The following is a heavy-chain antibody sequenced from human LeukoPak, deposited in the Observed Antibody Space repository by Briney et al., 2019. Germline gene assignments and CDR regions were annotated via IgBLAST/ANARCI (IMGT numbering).Heavy chain of an antibody. CDR2: INHSGST. J-gene: IGHJ4*02. CDR1: GGPFSGYY. V-gene: IGHV4-34*01. Sequence: PSETLSLTCAVYGGPFSGYYWGWIRQPPGKGVEWIGEINHSGSTNYNPSLKSRVSISVDTSKNQFSLKLSSVTAADTAVYYCARGSMVRGVISWGQGTLVTVSS. CDR3: ARGSMVRGVIS. D-gene: IGHD3-10*01.